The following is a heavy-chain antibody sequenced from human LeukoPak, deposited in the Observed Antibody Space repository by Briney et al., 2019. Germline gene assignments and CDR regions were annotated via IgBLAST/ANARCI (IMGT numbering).Heavy chain of an antibody. CDR1: GYTFTTYG. CDR2: ISAYNGNT. J-gene: IGHJ4*02. V-gene: IGHV1-18*01. CDR3: ARDLKRGYSSGRYSWGTGSSNDY. Sequence: ASVKVSCKASGYTFTTYGITWVRQAPGQGLEWMGWISAYNGNTNYAQKLQGRVTMTTDTSTSTAYMELRSLRSDDTAVYYCARDLKRGYSSGRYSWGTGSSNDYWGQGTLVTVSS. D-gene: IGHD6-19*01.